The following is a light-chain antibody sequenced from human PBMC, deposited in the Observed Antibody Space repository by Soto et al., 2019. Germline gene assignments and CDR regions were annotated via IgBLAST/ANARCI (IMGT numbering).Light chain of an antibody. Sequence: QSVLTQSPSVSAAPGQKVTISRSGSSSNIGNNYVSWYQQLPGTAPKLLIYDNNKRPSGIPDRFSGSKSGTSGTLDITGLXXXXXXXXXCATWDGSLPGEVFGGGTKVTVL. CDR3: ATWDGSLPGEV. CDR2: DNN. CDR1: SSNIGNNY. V-gene: IGLV1-51*01. J-gene: IGLJ2*01.